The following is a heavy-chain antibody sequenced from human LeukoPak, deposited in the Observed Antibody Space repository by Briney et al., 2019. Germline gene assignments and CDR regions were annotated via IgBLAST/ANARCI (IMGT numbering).Heavy chain of an antibody. V-gene: IGHV3-23*01. J-gene: IGHJ4*02. CDR2: ISGSGGST. Sequence: GGSLRLSCAASGFTFSSYAMSWVRQAPGKGLEWVSAISGSGGSTYYADSMKGRFTISRDNSKNTLYLQMNSLRAEGTAVYYCANSLWDTSDYWGQGTLVTVSS. D-gene: IGHD1-26*01. CDR1: GFTFSSYA. CDR3: ANSLWDTSDY.